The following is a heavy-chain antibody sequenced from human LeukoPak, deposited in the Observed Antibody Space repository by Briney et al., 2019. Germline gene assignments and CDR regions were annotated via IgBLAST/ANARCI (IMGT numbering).Heavy chain of an antibody. J-gene: IGHJ4*02. Sequence: SQTLSLTCTMPGHSISSGDNYWRWIRQPDGKGLEWIGRIDTSGRTNHTLSLKNRVTISGDTSRNQFSLRLSSVAAADTAVYYCARASYSYDINGWVPFDYWGQGTLVTVSS. CDR1: GHSISSGDNY. V-gene: IGHV4-61*02. CDR2: IDTSGRT. CDR3: ARASYSYDINGWVPFDY. D-gene: IGHD3-22*01.